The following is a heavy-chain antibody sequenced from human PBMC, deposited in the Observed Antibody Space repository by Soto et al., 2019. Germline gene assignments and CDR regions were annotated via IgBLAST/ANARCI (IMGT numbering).Heavy chain of an antibody. CDR3: ARDDPLYSSGYYGY. CDR1: GGSISSYY. J-gene: IGHJ4*02. V-gene: IGHV4-59*01. CDR2: MYNTGST. Sequence: SETLSLTCTVSGGSISSYYWSWIRQPPGKGLEWIGYMYNTGSTIYNPSLKSRVTISVDTSKNQFSLKLNSVTAADTAVYYCARDDPLYSSGYYGYWGQGTLVTVSS. D-gene: IGHD3-22*01.